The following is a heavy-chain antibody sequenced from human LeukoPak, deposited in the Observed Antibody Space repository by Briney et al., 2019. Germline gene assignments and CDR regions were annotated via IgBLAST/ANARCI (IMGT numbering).Heavy chain of an antibody. CDR1: GYTFTGYY. CDR2: INPNSGGT. V-gene: IGHV1-2*02. Sequence: ASVKVSCKASGYTFTGYYMHWVRQAPGQGLEWMGWINPNSGGTNYAQKFQGRVTMTRDTSISTAYMKLSRLRSDDTAVYYCASIGDYDSSGYLSAFDYWGQGTLVTVSS. CDR3: ASIGDYDSSGYLSAFDY. J-gene: IGHJ4*02. D-gene: IGHD3-22*01.